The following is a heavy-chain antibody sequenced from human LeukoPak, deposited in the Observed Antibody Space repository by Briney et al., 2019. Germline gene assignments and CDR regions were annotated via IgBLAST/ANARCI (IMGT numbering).Heavy chain of an antibody. D-gene: IGHD2-2*01. CDR2: IYHSGST. CDR1: GGSISSSYW. J-gene: IGHJ5*02. V-gene: IGHV4-4*02. CDR3: ARDYCTSTTCPNWFDP. Sequence: SETLSLTCADSGGSISSSYWWSWIRRPPGKGLEWIGEIYHSGSTNYNLSLKSRVTISVDKSKNQFSLKLNSVTAADTAVYYCARDYCTSTTCPNWFDPWGQGTLVTVSS.